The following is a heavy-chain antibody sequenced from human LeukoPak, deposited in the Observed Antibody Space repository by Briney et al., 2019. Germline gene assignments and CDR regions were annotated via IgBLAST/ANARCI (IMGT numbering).Heavy chain of an antibody. Sequence: GASVKVSCKASGGTFSSYAISWVRQAPGQGLEWMGGIIPIFGTANYAQKFQGRVTITADKSTSTAYMELSSLRSEDTAVYYCARDLSARLRGPDDPWGQGTLVTVSS. CDR1: GGTFSSYA. D-gene: IGHD4-17*01. CDR3: ARDLSARLRGPDDP. V-gene: IGHV1-69*06. CDR2: IIPIFGTA. J-gene: IGHJ5*02.